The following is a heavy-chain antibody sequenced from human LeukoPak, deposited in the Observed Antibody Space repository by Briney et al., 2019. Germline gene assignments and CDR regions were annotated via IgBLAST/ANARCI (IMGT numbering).Heavy chain of an antibody. J-gene: IGHJ4*02. D-gene: IGHD3-10*01. CDR1: GFTFDDYA. CDR2: ISWNSGSI. Sequence: GGSLRLSCAASGFTFDDYAMHWVRHAPGKGLEWVSGISWNSGSIGYADSVKGRFTISRDNAKNSLYLQMNSLRAEDTALYYCAKDRAGYYGSASYSYWGQGTLVTVSS. V-gene: IGHV3-9*01. CDR3: AKDRAGYYGSASYSY.